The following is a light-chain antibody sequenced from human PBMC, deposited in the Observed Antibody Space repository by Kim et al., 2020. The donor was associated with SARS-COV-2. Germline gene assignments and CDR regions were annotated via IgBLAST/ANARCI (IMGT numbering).Light chain of an antibody. CDR1: KLGDKY. CDR2: QDS. Sequence: PGQTASITCSGDKLGDKYACWYQQKPGQSPVLVIYQDSKRPSGIPERFSGSNAGNTATLTISGTQAMDEADYYCQAWDSSTSVVFGGGTQLTVL. V-gene: IGLV3-1*01. CDR3: QAWDSSTSVV. J-gene: IGLJ2*01.